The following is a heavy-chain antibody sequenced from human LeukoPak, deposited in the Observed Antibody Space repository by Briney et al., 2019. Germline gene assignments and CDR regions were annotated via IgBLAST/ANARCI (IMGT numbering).Heavy chain of an antibody. J-gene: IGHJ5*02. CDR2: INPNSGGT. V-gene: IGHV1-2*02. CDR3: ARGHSSGYFNWFDP. Sequence: ASVKVSCKASGYTFTGYYMHWVRQAPGQGLEWRGWINPNSGGTNYAPKFQGRVTMTRDTSISTAYMELSRLRSDDAAVYYCARGHSSGYFNWFDPWGQGTLVTVSS. D-gene: IGHD3-22*01. CDR1: GYTFTGYY.